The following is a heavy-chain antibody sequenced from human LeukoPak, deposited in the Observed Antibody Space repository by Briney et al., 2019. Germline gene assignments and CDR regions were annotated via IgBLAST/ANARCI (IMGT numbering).Heavy chain of an antibody. J-gene: IGHJ4*02. Sequence: ASVKVSCKASGYTFIGYYIHWVRQAPGQGLELMGWINPNSGGTNYAQKFQGRVTMTRDRSISTAYMELSWLTSDDTAVYYCTRETGGSTLVTLPSDNWGQGTPVTVSS. CDR1: GYTFIGYY. V-gene: IGHV1-2*02. CDR3: TRETGGSTLVTLPSDN. D-gene: IGHD4-23*01. CDR2: INPNSGGT.